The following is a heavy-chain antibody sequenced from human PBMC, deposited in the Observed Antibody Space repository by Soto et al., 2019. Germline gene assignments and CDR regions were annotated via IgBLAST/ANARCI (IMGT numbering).Heavy chain of an antibody. Sequence: GALRVACSASGFTFSGSAMHWVRQAAGKGLEWVGRIRSKANSYATAYAASVKGRFTISRDDSKNTAYLQMNSLKTEDTAVYYCTYSSSWDLDFDYWGQGTLVTVYS. CDR3: TYSSSWDLDFDY. J-gene: IGHJ4*02. V-gene: IGHV3-73*01. CDR1: GFTFSGSA. CDR2: IRSKANSYAT. D-gene: IGHD6-13*01.